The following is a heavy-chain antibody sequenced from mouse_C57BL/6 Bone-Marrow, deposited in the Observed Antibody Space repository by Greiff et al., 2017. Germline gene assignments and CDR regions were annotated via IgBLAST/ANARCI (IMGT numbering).Heavy chain of an antibody. Sequence: QVQLQQSGPELVKPGASVKISCKASGYSFTRYYIHWVKQRPGQGLAWIGWIYPGSGNTKYNEKFKGKATLTADTSSSTAYMQLSSLTSEDSAVYYCAGSFTVVYFDYWGQGTTLTVSS. CDR1: GYSFTRYY. V-gene: IGHV1-66*01. D-gene: IGHD1-1*01. J-gene: IGHJ2*01. CDR2: IYPGSGNT. CDR3: AGSFTVVYFDY.